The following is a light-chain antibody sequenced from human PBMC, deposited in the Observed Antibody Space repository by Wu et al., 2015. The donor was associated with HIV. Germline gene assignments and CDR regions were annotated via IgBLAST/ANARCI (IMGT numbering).Light chain of an antibody. Sequence: EIVLTQSPATLSLSPGERATLSCRASQSVSSYLAWYQQKPGQAPRLLIYRASTRATDVPDRFSASGSGTDFTLTISSLQSEDFAVYYCQQYNNWPPQVTFGGGTKVEIK. CDR1: QSVSSY. CDR3: QQYNNWPPQVT. V-gene: IGKV3-15*01. J-gene: IGKJ4*01. CDR2: RAS.